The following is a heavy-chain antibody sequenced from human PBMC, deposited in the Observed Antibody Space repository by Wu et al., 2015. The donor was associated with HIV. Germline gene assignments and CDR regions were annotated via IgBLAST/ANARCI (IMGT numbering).Heavy chain of an antibody. J-gene: IGHJ4*02. V-gene: IGHV1-18*04. CDR3: AREQDTRGNSGWQTFDY. D-gene: IGHD6-19*01. Sequence: QVQLVQSGDEVKKPGASVKVSCKTSGFVFITYGIGWVRQAPGQGLEWMGWISAYNGHTNYAQKFQDRITMTTDTSTRTAYMELRTLRSDDTAVYYCAREQDTRGNSGWQTFDYWGQGTLVTVSS. CDR2: ISAYNGHT. CDR1: GFVFITYG.